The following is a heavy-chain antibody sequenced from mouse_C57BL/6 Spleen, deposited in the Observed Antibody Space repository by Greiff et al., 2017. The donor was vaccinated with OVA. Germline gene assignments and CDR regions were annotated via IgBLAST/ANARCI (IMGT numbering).Heavy chain of an antibody. CDR3: ARRGSNYDYAMDY. CDR1: GYTFTSYW. J-gene: IGHJ4*01. CDR2: IDPSDSET. Sequence: QVHVKQPGAELVRPGSSVKLSCKASGYTFTSYWMHWVKQRPIQGLEWIGNIDPSDSETHYNQKFKDKATLTVDKSSSTAYMQLSSLTSEDSAVYYCARRGSNYDYAMDYWGQGTSVTVSS. D-gene: IGHD2-5*01. V-gene: IGHV1-52*01.